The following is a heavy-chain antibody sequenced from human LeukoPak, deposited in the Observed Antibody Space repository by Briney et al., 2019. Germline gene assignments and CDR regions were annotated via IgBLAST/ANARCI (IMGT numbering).Heavy chain of an antibody. D-gene: IGHD2-21*01. CDR3: ARRGLVVVPL. V-gene: IGHV4-39*01. Sequence: PSETLSLTCTVSGVSVRSSDSYWVWVRQPPGKGLEWVVSIYYNGNTPFNPSLKSRLSISVDTSKNQFSLRMTSVTAADTAVYYCARRGLVVVPLWGQGILVTVSS. CDR1: GVSVRSSDSY. J-gene: IGHJ4*02. CDR2: IYYNGNT.